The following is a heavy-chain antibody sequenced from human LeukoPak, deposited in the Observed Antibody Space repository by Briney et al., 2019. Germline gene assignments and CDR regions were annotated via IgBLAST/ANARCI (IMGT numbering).Heavy chain of an antibody. CDR1: GYTFTSYD. Sequence: ASVRVSCKASGYTFTSYDINWVRQAPGQGLEWMGWMSPNSGNTGYAQKFQGRVTMTRDTSISTAYMELSNLMSEDTALYYCARGGVTTSYWGQGTLVTVSS. V-gene: IGHV1-8*01. D-gene: IGHD4-11*01. CDR2: MSPNSGNT. J-gene: IGHJ4*02. CDR3: ARGGVTTSY.